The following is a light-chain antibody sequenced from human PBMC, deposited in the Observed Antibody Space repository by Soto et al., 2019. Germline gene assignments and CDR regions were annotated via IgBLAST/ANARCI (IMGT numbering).Light chain of an antibody. CDR3: QQYNNWPGT. V-gene: IGKV3-15*01. CDR2: GAS. J-gene: IGKJ1*01. Sequence: GERATLSCRASQSISSSKLAWYQQKPGQAPRLLIYGASARATDIPARFSGSGSGTEFTLTISSLQSEDSAVYYCQQYNNWPGTFGQGTKVDIK. CDR1: QSISSS.